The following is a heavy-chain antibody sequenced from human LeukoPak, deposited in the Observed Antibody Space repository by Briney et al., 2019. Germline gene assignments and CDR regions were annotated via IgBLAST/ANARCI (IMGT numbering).Heavy chain of an antibody. J-gene: IGHJ6*02. CDR2: ISYDGSNK. CDR3: ARDPFLGSRWPNYYYGMDV. D-gene: IGHD6-13*01. CDR1: GFTFSSYA. Sequence: GGSLRLPCAASGFTFSSYAMHWVRQAPGKGLEWVAVISYDGSNKYYADSVKGRFTISRDNSKNTLYLQMNSLRAEDTAVYYCARDPFLGSRWPNYYYGMDVWGQGTTVTVSS. V-gene: IGHV3-30*04.